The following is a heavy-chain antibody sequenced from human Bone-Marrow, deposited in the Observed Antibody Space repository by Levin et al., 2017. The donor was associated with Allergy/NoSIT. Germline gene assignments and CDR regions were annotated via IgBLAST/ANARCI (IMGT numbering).Heavy chain of an antibody. CDR3: ARDLIVFTDDNGDAGGDVFDL. CDR2: MSNGGGTT. D-gene: IGHD3-16*02. CDR1: GGSINYYY. Sequence: NPSETLSLTCSVSGGSINYYYWSWIRQSAGKGLEWIGHMSNGGGTTHYNPSLQSRVTMSVDTSKNQFSLKLSSVTAADAAIYYCARDLIVFTDDNGDAGGDVFDLWGRGAMVTVSS. V-gene: IGHV4-4*07. J-gene: IGHJ3*01.